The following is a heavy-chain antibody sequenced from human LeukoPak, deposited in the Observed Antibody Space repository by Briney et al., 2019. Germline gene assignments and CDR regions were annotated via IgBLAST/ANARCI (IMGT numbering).Heavy chain of an antibody. J-gene: IGHJ4*02. CDR1: GGSISSGSYY. Sequence: TLSLTCTVSGGSISSGSYYWSWIRQLAGKGLEWIGRIYTSGSTNYNPSLKSRVTISVDTSKNQFSLKLSSVTAADTAVYYCARVTGYSSGVDDYWGQGTLVTVSS. CDR3: ARVTGYSSGVDDY. V-gene: IGHV4-61*02. D-gene: IGHD6-19*01. CDR2: IYTSGST.